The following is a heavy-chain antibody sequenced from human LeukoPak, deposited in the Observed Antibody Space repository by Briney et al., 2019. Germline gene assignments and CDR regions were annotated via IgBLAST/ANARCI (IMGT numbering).Heavy chain of an antibody. CDR2: INHSGST. J-gene: IGHJ4*02. Sequence: SETLSLTCAVYGGSFSGYYWSWIRQPPGKGLEWIGEINHSGSTNYNPSLKSRVTISVDTSKNQFSLKLSSVTAADTAVYYCATRPADILAGYSALWYFDYWGQGTLVTVSS. CDR3: ATRPADILAGYSALWYFDY. CDR1: GGSFSGYY. V-gene: IGHV4-34*01. D-gene: IGHD3-9*01.